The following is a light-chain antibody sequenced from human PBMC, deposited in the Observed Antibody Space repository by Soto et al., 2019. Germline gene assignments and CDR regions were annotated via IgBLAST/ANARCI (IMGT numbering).Light chain of an antibody. V-gene: IGKV1-5*01. CDR2: DAS. Sequence: DIQMTQSPSTLPASVGDRVTITCRASQSISSWLAWYQQKPGKAPKLLIYDASSLESGVPSRFSGSGSGTEFTLTISSLQPDDFATYYCQQYQEWTFGQGTKVDIK. J-gene: IGKJ1*01. CDR3: QQYQEWT. CDR1: QSISSW.